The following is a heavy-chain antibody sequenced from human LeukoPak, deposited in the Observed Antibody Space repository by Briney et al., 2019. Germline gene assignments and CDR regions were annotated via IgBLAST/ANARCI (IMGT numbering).Heavy chain of an antibody. V-gene: IGHV3-15*01. D-gene: IGHD3-22*01. CDR3: TTETTYYYDSSGYYRAFDI. J-gene: IGHJ3*02. Sequence: GGSLRLSCAASGFTFSNAWMSWVRQAPGKGLEWVGRIKSKTDGGTTDYAAPVKGRFTISRDDSKNTLYLQMNSLKTEDTAVYYCTTETTYYYDSSGYYRAFDIWGQGTMVTVSS. CDR1: GFTFSNAW. CDR2: IKSKTDGGTT.